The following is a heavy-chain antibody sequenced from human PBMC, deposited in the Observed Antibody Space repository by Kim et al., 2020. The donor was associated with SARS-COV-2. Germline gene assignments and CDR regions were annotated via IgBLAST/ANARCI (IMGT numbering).Heavy chain of an antibody. CDR3: AREAAVAAGLFDY. CDR1: GGSISSSNW. V-gene: IGHV4-4*02. Sequence: SETLSLTCAVSGGSISSSNWWSWVRQPPGKGLEWIGEIYHSGSTNYNPSLKSRVTISVDKSKNQFSLKLSSVTAADTAVYYCAREAAVAAGLFDYWGHGTLVTVSS. CDR2: IYHSGST. D-gene: IGHD6-19*01. J-gene: IGHJ4*01.